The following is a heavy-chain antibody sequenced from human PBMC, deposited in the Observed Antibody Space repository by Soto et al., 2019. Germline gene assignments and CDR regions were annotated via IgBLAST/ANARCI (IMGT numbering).Heavy chain of an antibody. Sequence: QVQLQQWGAGLLKPSETLSLTCAVYGGSFSGYYWSWIRQPPGKGLEWIGEINHSGSTNYNPSLQSRVTISVDTSKNQFALKLSSVTAADTAVYYCARQRGYYGSRSAEYFQHWGQGTLVTVSS. CDR1: GGSFSGYY. CDR2: INHSGST. J-gene: IGHJ1*01. CDR3: ARQRGYYGSRSAEYFQH. D-gene: IGHD3-10*01. V-gene: IGHV4-34*01.